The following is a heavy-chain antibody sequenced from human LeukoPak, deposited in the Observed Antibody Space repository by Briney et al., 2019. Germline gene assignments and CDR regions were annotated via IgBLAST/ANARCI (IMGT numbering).Heavy chain of an antibody. CDR3: ARARNRLVNWFDP. J-gene: IGHJ5*02. D-gene: IGHD6-19*01. CDR2: INHSGST. CDR1: GGSISSSSYY. Sequence: SETLSLTCTVSGGSISSSSYYWSWIRQPPGKGLEWIGEINHSGSTNYNPSLKSRVTISVDTSKNQFSLKLSSVTAADTAVYYCARARNRLVNWFDPWGQGTLVTVSS. V-gene: IGHV4-39*07.